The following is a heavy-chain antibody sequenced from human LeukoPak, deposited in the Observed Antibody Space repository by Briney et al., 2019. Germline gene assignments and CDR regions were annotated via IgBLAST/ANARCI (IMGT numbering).Heavy chain of an antibody. CDR2: IYYSGST. V-gene: IGHV4-59*01. J-gene: IGHJ4*02. CDR3: ARVDYYDSSVFDY. D-gene: IGHD3-22*01. CDR1: GGSISSYY. Sequence: SGTLSLTCTVSGGSISSYYWSWIRQPPGKGLEWIGYIYYSGSTNYNPSLKSRVTISVDTSKNQFSLILNSVAAADTAVYYCARVDYYDSSVFDYWGQGTLVTVSS.